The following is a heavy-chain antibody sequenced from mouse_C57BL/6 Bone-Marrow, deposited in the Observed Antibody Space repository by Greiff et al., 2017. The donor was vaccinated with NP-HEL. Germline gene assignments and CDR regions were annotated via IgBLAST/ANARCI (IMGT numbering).Heavy chain of an antibody. CDR2: INPNNGGT. D-gene: IGHD2-3*01. CDR3: ARRGRWYFDY. Sequence: VQLQQSGPELVKPGASVKISCKASGYTFTDYYMNWVKQSHGKSLEWIGDINPNNGGTSYNQKFKGKATLTVDKSSSTAYMELRSLTSEDSAVYYCARRGRWYFDYWGQGTTLTVSS. CDR1: GYTFTDYY. J-gene: IGHJ2*01. V-gene: IGHV1-26*01.